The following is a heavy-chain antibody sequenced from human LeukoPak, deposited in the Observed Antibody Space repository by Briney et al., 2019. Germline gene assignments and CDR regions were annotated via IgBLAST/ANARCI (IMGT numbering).Heavy chain of an antibody. CDR1: GFTFSSYG. D-gene: IGHD3-9*01. CDR3: VRGSNDWIGMDV. V-gene: IGHV3-74*01. Sequence: PGGSLRLSCAASGFTFSSYGMNWVRQTPGKGLVCVSRINSAGSSTDYADSVKGRFTISRDNAKNTLYLQMNSLRAEDMAVYYCVRGSNDWIGMDVWGQGTTVTVSS. J-gene: IGHJ6*02. CDR2: INSAGSST.